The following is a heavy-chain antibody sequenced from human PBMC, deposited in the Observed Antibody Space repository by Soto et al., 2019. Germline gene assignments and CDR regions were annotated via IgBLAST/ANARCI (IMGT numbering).Heavy chain of an antibody. J-gene: IGHJ4*02. D-gene: IGHD6-19*01. CDR1: GGSISSYY. V-gene: IGHV4-59*01. Sequence: QVQLQESGPGLVKPSETLSLTCTVSGGSISSYYWSWIRQPPGKGLEWIGYIYYSGSTNYNPSLKSRVTISVDTSKNQFSLKLSSVTAADTAVYYCARDSSGWYTNWGQGTLVTVSS. CDR3: ARDSSGWYTN. CDR2: IYYSGST.